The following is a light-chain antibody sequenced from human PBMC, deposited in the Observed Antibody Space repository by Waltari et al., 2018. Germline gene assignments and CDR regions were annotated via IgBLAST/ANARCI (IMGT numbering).Light chain of an antibody. CDR3: ASWDDSHYV. CDR1: NSNLGSNY. J-gene: IGLJ1*01. Sequence: QSVLTQPPSASETPGQRVTISCSGSNSNLGSNYLYWYQQLPGTPPKPLIYRNNPRPSGVPDRFSASKSGTSASLAIDGLRSEDEAVYYCASWDDSHYVFGPGTQVTVL. V-gene: IGLV1-47*01. CDR2: RNN.